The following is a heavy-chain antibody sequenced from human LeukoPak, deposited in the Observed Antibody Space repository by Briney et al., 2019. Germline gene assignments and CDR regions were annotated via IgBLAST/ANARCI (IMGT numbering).Heavy chain of an antibody. V-gene: IGHV3-23*01. Sequence: GGSLRLSCEASGFTFSSYAMSWVRQAPGKGLEWVSAISGSGGSTYYADSVKGRFTIARDNSKNTLFLQMNSLRGEDTAVYYCAKEGRRYFDYWGQGNLVTVST. CDR2: ISGSGGST. CDR1: GFTFSSYA. CDR3: AKEGRRYFDY. J-gene: IGHJ4*02.